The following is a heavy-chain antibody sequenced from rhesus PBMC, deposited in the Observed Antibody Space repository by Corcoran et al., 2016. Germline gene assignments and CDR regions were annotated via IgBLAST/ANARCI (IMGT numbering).Heavy chain of an antibody. CDR3: ARGGIAAVGNPFDY. CDR1: GGSISGYYL. Sequence: QVQLQESGPGVVKPSETLSLTCAVSGGSISGYYLWNWIRQPPGKGLEWIGYIYVGRGGTIYSPALESRVIISIDTSKNQFSLNLASVTAADTAVYYCARGGIAAVGNPFDYWGQGVLVTVSS. V-gene: IGHV4-106*01. CDR2: IYVGRGGT. J-gene: IGHJ4*01. D-gene: IGHD6-25*01.